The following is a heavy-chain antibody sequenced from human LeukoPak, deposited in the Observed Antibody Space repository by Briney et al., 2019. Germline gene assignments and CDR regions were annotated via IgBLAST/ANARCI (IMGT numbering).Heavy chain of an antibody. J-gene: IGHJ2*01. V-gene: IGHV3-13*01. Sequence: GGSLRLSCAASGFTFSSYDMHWVRQATGKGLEWVSAIGTAGDTYYPGSVKGRFTISRENAKNSLYLQMNSLRAGDTAVYYCARSGHPYSSSSDWYFDLWGRGTLVTVSS. D-gene: IGHD6-13*01. CDR3: ARSGHPYSSSSDWYFDL. CDR1: GFTFSSYD. CDR2: IGTAGDT.